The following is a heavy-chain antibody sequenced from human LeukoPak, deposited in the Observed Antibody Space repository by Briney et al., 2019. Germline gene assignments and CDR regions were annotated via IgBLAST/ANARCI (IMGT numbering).Heavy chain of an antibody. CDR2: INHSGST. V-gene: IGHV4-34*01. Sequence: SETLSLTCAVYGGSFSGYYWSWIRQPPGKGLEWIGEINHSGSTNYNPSLKSRVTISVDTSKNQFSLKLSSVTAADTAVYYCARGLAAVAGSYYYYYYGMDVWGQGTTVIVSS. CDR3: ARGLAAVAGSYYYYYYGMDV. CDR1: GGSFSGYY. D-gene: IGHD6-19*01. J-gene: IGHJ6*02.